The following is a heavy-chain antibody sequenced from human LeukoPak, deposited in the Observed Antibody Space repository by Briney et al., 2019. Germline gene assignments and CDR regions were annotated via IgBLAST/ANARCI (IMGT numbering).Heavy chain of an antibody. D-gene: IGHD5-24*01. CDR2: IYYSGRI. J-gene: IGHJ4*02. Sequence: SETLSLTCTVSGGSISSGGYYWSWIRQHPGKGLEWIGYIYYSGRIYYNPSLKSRVTISVDTSKNQFSLKLSSVTAADTAVYYGARDRDGYNYIDYWGQGTLVTVSS. CDR1: GGSISSGGYY. V-gene: IGHV4-31*03. CDR3: ARDRDGYNYIDY.